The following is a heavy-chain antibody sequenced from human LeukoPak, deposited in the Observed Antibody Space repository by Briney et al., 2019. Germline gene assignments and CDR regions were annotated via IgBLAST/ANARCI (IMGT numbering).Heavy chain of an antibody. Sequence: ASVKVSCKTSGYTFTSYDINWVRQATGQGLEWMGWMNPNSGNAGYAQKFQGRVTMTRNTSISTAYMELSSLRSEDTAVYYCASSTDPSPTPAYCGGDCYYDAFDIWGQGTMVTVSS. V-gene: IGHV1-8*01. CDR3: ASSTDPSPTPAYCGGDCYYDAFDI. D-gene: IGHD2-21*02. J-gene: IGHJ3*02. CDR1: GYTFTSYD. CDR2: MNPNSGNA.